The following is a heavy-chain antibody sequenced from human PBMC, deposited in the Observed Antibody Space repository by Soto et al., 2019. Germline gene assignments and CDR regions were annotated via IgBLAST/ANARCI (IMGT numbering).Heavy chain of an antibody. CDR1: GGSMSSYY. J-gene: IGHJ4*02. V-gene: IGHV4-59*08. Sequence: SSETLSLTCTVSGGSMSSYYWSWIRQPPGKGLEWIGYIYYSGSTNYNPSLKSRVTISVDTSKNQFSLKVSSVTDADTAVYYCARLWGYYNDFWGQGTLVTVSS. CDR2: IYYSGST. D-gene: IGHD3-22*01. CDR3: ARLWGYYNDF.